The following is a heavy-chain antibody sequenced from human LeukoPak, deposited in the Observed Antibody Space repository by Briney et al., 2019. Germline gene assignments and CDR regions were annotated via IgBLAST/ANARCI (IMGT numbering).Heavy chain of an antibody. D-gene: IGHD6-13*01. CDR3: ARGGGYYFDY. CDR1: GFAFSSYA. CDR2: ISGSSSHT. Sequence: QPGRSQRLSCEGAGFAFSSYAMNWIRQAPGKGLEWLSYISGSSSHTNYADSVKGRFTISRDNAKNSLYLQMNSLRAEDSAVYYCARGGGYYFDYWGQGTLVTVCS. V-gene: IGHV3-48*04. J-gene: IGHJ4*02.